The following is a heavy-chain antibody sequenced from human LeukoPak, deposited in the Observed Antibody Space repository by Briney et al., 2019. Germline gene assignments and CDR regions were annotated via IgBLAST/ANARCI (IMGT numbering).Heavy chain of an antibody. CDR2: IYYSGST. V-gene: IGHV4-31*03. CDR1: GGSISSGAYW. Sequence: SETLSLTCTVAGGSISSGAYWWTWIRQDPVKGLEWIGYIYYSGSTYYNPSLRSRVNISVDTSKNQFSLKLSSVTAADTAVYYCARGHSTSSSYFCNGMDVWGQGTTVTVSS. J-gene: IGHJ6*02. D-gene: IGHD6-6*01. CDR3: ARGHSTSSSYFCNGMDV.